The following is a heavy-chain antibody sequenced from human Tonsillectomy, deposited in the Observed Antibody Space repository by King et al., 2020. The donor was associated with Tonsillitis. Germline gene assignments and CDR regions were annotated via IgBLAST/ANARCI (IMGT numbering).Heavy chain of an antibody. D-gene: IGHD4/OR15-4a*01. Sequence: LQESGPGLVKPSETLSLTCTVSGGSISSYYWSWIRPPPGKGLEWIGYIYYSGSTNYNESLKSQVTITVATSKNQFSLKLSSVTASDTAVYYCAGVSMTITSGYYYYYMDVWGKGTTVTVSS. CDR2: IYYSGST. J-gene: IGHJ6*03. V-gene: IGHV4-59*01. CDR3: AGVSMTITSGYYYYYMDV. CDR1: GGSISSYY.